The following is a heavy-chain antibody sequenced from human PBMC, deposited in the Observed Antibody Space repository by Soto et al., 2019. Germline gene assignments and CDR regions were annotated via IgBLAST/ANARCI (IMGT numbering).Heavy chain of an antibody. D-gene: IGHD3-3*01. J-gene: IGHJ4*02. CDR2: IDPSVGST. Sequence: QVQLVQSGAEVKKPGASVKVSCKASGYNFTSYYMHWVRQAPGQGLEWMGIIDPSVGSTSYAQQLQSKISMTKATFTNTVHMAVNSTRSTDTAVYYCARDLTGGPEYSDFCSGYSPVDYWGLGTLVTVSS. CDR1: GYNFTSYY. CDR3: ARDLTGGPEYSDFCSGYSPVDY. V-gene: IGHV1-46*03.